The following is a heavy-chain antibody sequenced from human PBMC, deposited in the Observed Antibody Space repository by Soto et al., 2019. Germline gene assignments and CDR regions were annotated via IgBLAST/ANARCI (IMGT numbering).Heavy chain of an antibody. J-gene: IGHJ6*01. Sequence: ESGGGVVQSGRSLRLSCAASGFTFSSYGIHWVRQAPGKGLEWVAFISYDGGNKYYEDSVKGRFTISRDHTKNTLFLQMNSLRAEDTDVYSCAKVMITFGGTRYGLDVWGQGTTVTVSS. CDR2: ISYDGGNK. V-gene: IGHV3-30*18. CDR1: GFTFSSYG. CDR3: AKVMITFGGTRYGLDV. D-gene: IGHD3-16*01.